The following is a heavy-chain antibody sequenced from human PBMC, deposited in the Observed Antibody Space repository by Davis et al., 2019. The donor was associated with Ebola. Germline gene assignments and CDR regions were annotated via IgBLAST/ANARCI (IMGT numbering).Heavy chain of an antibody. CDR3: AKIVGYGWNFDY. D-gene: IGHD5-18*01. J-gene: IGHJ4*02. V-gene: IGHV3-30-3*02. CDR1: GFTFRDYA. Sequence: GESLKISCTTSGFTFRDYAMHWVRQAPGKGLEWVAVISYDGSNKYYADSVKGRFTISRDNSKNTLYLQMNSLRAEDTAVHYCAKIVGYGWNFDYWGQGTLITVSS. CDR2: ISYDGSNK.